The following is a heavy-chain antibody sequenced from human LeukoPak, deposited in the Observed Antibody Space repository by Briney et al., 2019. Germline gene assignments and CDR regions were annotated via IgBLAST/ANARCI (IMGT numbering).Heavy chain of an antibody. D-gene: IGHD1/OR15-1a*01. V-gene: IGHV1-18*01. J-gene: IGHJ4*02. CDR3: VRNNYFES. Sequence: APVKVSCKASGYTFTNYGINWVRQAPGQGLEWMGWISTSIGNTDYAPKFQGRVSLTIDTSTTTAYMELRSLRSDDTAVYYCVRNNYFESWGQGTLVTVSS. CDR2: ISTSIGNT. CDR1: GYTFTNYG.